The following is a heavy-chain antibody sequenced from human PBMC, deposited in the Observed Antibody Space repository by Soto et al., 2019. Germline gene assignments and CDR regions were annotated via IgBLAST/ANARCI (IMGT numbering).Heavy chain of an antibody. J-gene: IGHJ5*02. CDR3: ARVRWFGELLFGSWFDP. CDR1: GGSISSSRYY. Sequence: NPSETLSLTCTVSGGSISSSRYYWGWIRQPPGKGLEWIGSIYYSGSTYYNPSLKSRVTISVDTSKNQFSLKLSSVTAADTAVYYCARVRWFGELLFGSWFDPWGQGTLVTVSS. V-gene: IGHV4-39*01. D-gene: IGHD3-10*01. CDR2: IYYSGST.